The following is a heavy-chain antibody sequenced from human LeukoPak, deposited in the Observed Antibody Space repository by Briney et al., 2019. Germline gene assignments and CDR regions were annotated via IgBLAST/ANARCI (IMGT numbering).Heavy chain of an antibody. J-gene: IGHJ6*02. V-gene: IGHV4-34*01. CDR3: ARGRGSSSFYYYYGMDV. Sequence: PSETLSLTCAVYGGSFSGYYWSWIRQPPGKGLEWIGEINHSGSTNYNPSLKSRVTISVDTSKNQFSLKLSSVTAADTAVYYCARGRGSSSFYYYYGMDVWGQGTTVTVFS. D-gene: IGHD6-6*01. CDR2: INHSGST. CDR1: GGSFSGYY.